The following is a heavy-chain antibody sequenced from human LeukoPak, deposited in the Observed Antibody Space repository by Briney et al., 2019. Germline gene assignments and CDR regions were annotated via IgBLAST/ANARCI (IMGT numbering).Heavy chain of an antibody. CDR2: IYYSGST. D-gene: IGHD5-24*01. Sequence: SETLSLTCTVSGGSISSGGYYWSWIRQHPGKGLEWIGYIYYSGSTYYNPSLKSRVTISVDTSKYQFSLKLSSVTAADTAVYYCARVGEMATIRDWGQGSLVTVSS. CDR1: GGSISSGGYY. J-gene: IGHJ4*02. V-gene: IGHV4-31*03. CDR3: ARVGEMATIRD.